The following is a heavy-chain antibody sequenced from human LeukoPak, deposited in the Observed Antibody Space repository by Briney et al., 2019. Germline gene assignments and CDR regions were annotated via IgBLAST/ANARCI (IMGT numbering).Heavy chain of an antibody. CDR1: GASISSFY. CDR2: IHTSGST. CDR3: ARGGSGWYGNYCDY. V-gene: IGHV4-4*07. Sequence: SETLSLTCTVSGASISSFYWSCIRQPAGKGLEWIGRIHTSGSTNYNPSLKSRVAMSVDTSKNQFSLNLSSVTAADTAVYYCARGGSGWYGNYCDYWGQGILVTVSS. D-gene: IGHD6-19*01. J-gene: IGHJ4*02.